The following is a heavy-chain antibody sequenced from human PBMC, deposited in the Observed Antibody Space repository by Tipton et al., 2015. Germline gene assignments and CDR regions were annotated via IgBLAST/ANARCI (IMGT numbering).Heavy chain of an antibody. CDR1: GGSISSGGYY. Sequence: TLSLTCTVSGGSISSGGYYWSWIRQGPGKGLEWIGHIYYTGSTYYNPSLKSRVTISVDTAKNQFSLKLRSLTAADTAVYYCARYFTAVEYFQDWGQGTLVTVSS. CDR3: ARYFTAVEYFQD. CDR2: IYYTGST. J-gene: IGHJ1*01. V-gene: IGHV4-31*03. D-gene: IGHD2/OR15-2a*01.